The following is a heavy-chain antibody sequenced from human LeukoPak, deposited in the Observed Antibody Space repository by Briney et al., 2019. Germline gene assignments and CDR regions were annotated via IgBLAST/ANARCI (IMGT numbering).Heavy chain of an antibody. CDR2: IIPIFGTA. V-gene: IGHV1-69*13. CDR1: GGTFSSYA. J-gene: IGHJ6*04. Sequence: SVKVSCKASGGTFSSYAISWVRQAPGQGLEWMGGIIPIFGTANYAQKFQGRVTITADESTSTAYMELSSLRSEDTAVYYCATDDGPKEQWLVRTPNYYYGMDVWGKGTTVTVSS. D-gene: IGHD6-19*01. CDR3: ATDDGPKEQWLVRTPNYYYGMDV.